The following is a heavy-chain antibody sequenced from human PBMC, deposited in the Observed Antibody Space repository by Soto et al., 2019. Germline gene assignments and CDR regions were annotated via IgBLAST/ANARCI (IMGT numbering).Heavy chain of an antibody. D-gene: IGHD1-1*01. CDR2: ISSSSSTI. CDR1: GFTFSSYS. Sequence: EVQLVESGGGLVQPGGSLRLSCAASGFTFSSYSMNWVRQAPGKGLEWVSYISSSSSTIYYADSVKGRLTISRDNSKNTLYLRMSSLRVEDAAVYYCARSVYNWNDGFFDYWGQGTLVTVSS. J-gene: IGHJ4*02. V-gene: IGHV3-48*01. CDR3: ARSVYNWNDGFFDY.